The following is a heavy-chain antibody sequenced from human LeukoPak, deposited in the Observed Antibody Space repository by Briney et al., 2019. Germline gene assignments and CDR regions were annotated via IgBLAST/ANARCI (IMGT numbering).Heavy chain of an antibody. CDR1: GGSISSSSYY. CDR3: ASTTTMVRGADYYFDY. V-gene: IGHV4-39*07. J-gene: IGHJ4*02. CDR2: IYYSGST. D-gene: IGHD3-10*01. Sequence: SETLSLTCTVSGGSISSSSYYWGWIRQPPGKGLEWIGSIYYSGSTYYNPSLKSRVTISVDTSKNQFSLKMSSVTAADTAVYYCASTTTMVRGADYYFDYWGQGTLVTVSS.